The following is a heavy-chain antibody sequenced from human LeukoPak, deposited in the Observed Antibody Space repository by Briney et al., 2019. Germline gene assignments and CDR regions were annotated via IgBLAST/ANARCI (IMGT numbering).Heavy chain of an antibody. CDR3: ARKGPEHLPTYFDH. V-gene: IGHV4-4*08. Sequence: SETLSLTCTVSGGSISGDYWSWIRQSPGQGLEWIGYIWPSGSTNYNPSLSGRVAISLDKSRNHFTLMVTAVTAAGTAFYYCARKGPEHLPTYFDHWGRGILVTVSS. J-gene: IGHJ4*02. CDR2: IWPSGST. CDR1: GGSISGDY. D-gene: IGHD2-21*01.